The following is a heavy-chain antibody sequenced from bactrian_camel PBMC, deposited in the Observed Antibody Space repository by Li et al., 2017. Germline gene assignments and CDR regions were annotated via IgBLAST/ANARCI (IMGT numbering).Heavy chain of an antibody. D-gene: IGHD4*01. CDR3: AKGPGYYSEWDD. Sequence: VQLVESGGGLVQPGGSLRLSCAPSGFTFSSYDLSWVRQAPGKGLEWVSTVDSAGIATYYVDSVKGRFTISRDNAKNTMYLQLSRLKPEDTAIYYCAKGPGYYSEWDDWGQGTQVTVS. J-gene: IGHJ4*01. V-gene: IGHV3S40*01. CDR2: VDSAGIAT. CDR1: GFTFSSYD.